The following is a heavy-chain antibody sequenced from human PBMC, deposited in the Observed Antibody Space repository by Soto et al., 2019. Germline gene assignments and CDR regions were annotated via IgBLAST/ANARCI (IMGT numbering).Heavy chain of an antibody. V-gene: IGHV1-69*13. D-gene: IGHD1-7*01. CDR3: ARDLYINWYYPLDS. CDR2: IIPIFGKA. CDR1: GGTFRNYA. J-gene: IGHJ4*02. Sequence: GASVKVSCKASGGTFRNYAFSWVRQAPGQGLEWMGGIIPIFGKAYYEQRFQGRLTITADESTSTAYMELNSLRSEDTAVYFCARDLYINWYYPLDSWGQGTLVTVSS.